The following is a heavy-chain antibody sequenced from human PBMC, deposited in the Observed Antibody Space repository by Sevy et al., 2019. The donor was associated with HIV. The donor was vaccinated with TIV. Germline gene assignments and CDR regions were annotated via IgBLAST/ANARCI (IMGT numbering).Heavy chain of an antibody. V-gene: IGHV1-18*04. J-gene: IGHJ4*02. D-gene: IGHD2-15*01. Sequence: ASVKVSCKASGYTFTTYRITWMRQAPGQGLEWMGWISPHNGDTNYAQKDRGRVTMTTDTSTNTAYMELRSLRSDDTAVYYCARAFCSGGRCYSLAYWGQGTLVTVSS. CDR1: GYTFTTYR. CDR2: ISPHNGDT. CDR3: ARAFCSGGRCYSLAY.